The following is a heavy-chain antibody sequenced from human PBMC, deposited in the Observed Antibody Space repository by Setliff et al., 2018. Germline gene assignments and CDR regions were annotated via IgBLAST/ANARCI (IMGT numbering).Heavy chain of an antibody. D-gene: IGHD6-13*01. Sequence: ASVKVSCKTSGYPFIEHYVNWVRQATGQGLEWMGWMNPNSGNTGYAQKFQGRVTMTRNTSISTAYMELSSLRSEDTAVYYCARGSSPSGYYYYMDVWGKGTTVTVSS. CDR3: ARGSSPSGYYYYMDV. V-gene: IGHV1-8*01. CDR2: MNPNSGNT. J-gene: IGHJ6*03. CDR1: GYPFIEHY.